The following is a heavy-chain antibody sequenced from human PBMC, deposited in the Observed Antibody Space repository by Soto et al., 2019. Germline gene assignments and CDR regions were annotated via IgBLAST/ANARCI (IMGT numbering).Heavy chain of an antibody. CDR2: ISYSGSP. CDR1: GVSISGDYYY. CDR3: ARVPIGESGTYYFDF. V-gene: IGHV4-30-4*01. Sequence: SETLSLTCPVSGVSISGDYYYWSWIRQSPGKGLEWVGYISYSGSPYYNPSLESRVSIPVDTSKNQFSLILSSVTAADTAVYYCARVPIGESGTYYFDFCGQGALVTVSS. J-gene: IGHJ4*02. D-gene: IGHD1-26*01.